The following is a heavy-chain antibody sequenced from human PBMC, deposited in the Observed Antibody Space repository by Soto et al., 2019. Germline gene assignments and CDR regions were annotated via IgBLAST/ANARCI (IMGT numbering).Heavy chain of an antibody. CDR3: ARTVGYYYDMDV. J-gene: IGHJ6*02. CDR1: GYTFTSYA. D-gene: IGHD4-17*01. Sequence: ASVKVSCKASGYTFTSYAMHWMRQAPGQRLEWMGWINAGNGNTKYSQKFQGRVTITKDTSASTAYIELSSLRSEDTAVYYCARTVGYYYDMDVWGEGTTLTGCS. CDR2: INAGNGNT. V-gene: IGHV1-3*01.